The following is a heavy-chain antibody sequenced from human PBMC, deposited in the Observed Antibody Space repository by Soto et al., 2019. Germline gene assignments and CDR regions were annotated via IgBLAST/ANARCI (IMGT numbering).Heavy chain of an antibody. Sequence: PSETLSLTCTVSGGSIINYYWSWVRQAAEKRLEWIGRVSSTGSSYYNPSLKSRVTISVDTSKNQVSLNLTSVTAADTAVYYCARGVPAAGTDWFDPWGQGTLVTVSS. CDR3: ARGVPAAGTDWFDP. CDR1: GGSIINYY. D-gene: IGHD6-13*01. CDR2: VSSTGSS. V-gene: IGHV4-4*07. J-gene: IGHJ5*02.